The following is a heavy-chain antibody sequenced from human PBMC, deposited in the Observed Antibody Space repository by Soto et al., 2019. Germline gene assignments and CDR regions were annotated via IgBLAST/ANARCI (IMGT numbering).Heavy chain of an antibody. Sequence: EVQMVESGGGLIQPGGSLRLSCAAFGFTVSSNYMTWVRQAPGKGLEWVSVIYSDGSTYYADSVKGRFTISRDNSRNTLYLQMNSLRAEDTAVYYCARGFPSMAYYGEYYFDKWGQGTLVTVSS. J-gene: IGHJ4*02. CDR3: ARGFPSMAYYGEYYFDK. D-gene: IGHD3-10*01. CDR2: IYSDGST. CDR1: GFTVSSNY. V-gene: IGHV3-53*01.